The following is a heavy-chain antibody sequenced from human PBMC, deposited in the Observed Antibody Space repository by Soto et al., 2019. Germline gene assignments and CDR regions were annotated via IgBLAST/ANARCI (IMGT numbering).Heavy chain of an antibody. J-gene: IGHJ4*03. CDR1: GDSISSRSYY. CDR2: IYYSGST. D-gene: IGHD2-21*02. Sequence: NPSETLSLTCIVTGDSISSRSYYWGWIRQPPGKGLEWIGSIYYSGSTYNNPSLRSRVSMSIDTSKDQFSLKLKSVTAADTALYFCERKRTSVVTQAYFDVWGPVSLVTVS. V-gene: IGHV4-39*01. CDR3: ERKRTSVVTQAYFDV.